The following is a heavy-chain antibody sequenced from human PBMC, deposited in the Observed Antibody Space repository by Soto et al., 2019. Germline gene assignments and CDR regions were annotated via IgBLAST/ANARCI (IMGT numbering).Heavy chain of an antibody. CDR3: ARDKITGLFDY. CDR2: INHSGST. J-gene: IGHJ4*02. Sequence: TSETLFLPWTVSGGSLSSSSYFLGRIRHPPGKGLEWIGEINHSGSTNYNPSLKSRVTISVDTSKNQFSLKLTSVTAADTAVYYCARDKITGLFDYWGQGTLVTVSS. CDR1: GGSLSSSSYF. V-gene: IGHV4-39*07. D-gene: IGHD2-8*02.